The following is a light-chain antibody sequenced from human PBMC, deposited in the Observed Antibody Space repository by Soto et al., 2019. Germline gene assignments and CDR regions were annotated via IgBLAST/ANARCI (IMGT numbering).Light chain of an antibody. CDR2: EAS. CDR1: QSLDTW. Sequence: DIQVTQSPATLSAYVGDRVTITCRASQSLDTWLAWYQQKQGKAPKLLVYEASTSQNGVPSRFSGSGSGTEFTLTISSLQPDDVATYYCHQYSRYPYAFGQGTKLEIK. V-gene: IGKV1-5*03. CDR3: HQYSRYPYA. J-gene: IGKJ2*01.